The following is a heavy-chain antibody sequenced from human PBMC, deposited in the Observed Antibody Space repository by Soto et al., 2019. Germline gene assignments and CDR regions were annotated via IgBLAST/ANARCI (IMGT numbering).Heavy chain of an antibody. CDR3: ARFNWNYGYYYYGMDV. J-gene: IGHJ6*02. CDR1: GGSISSYY. Sequence: SETLSLTCTVSGGSISSYYWSWIRQPPGKGLEWIGYIYYSGSTNYNPSLKSRVTISVDTSKNQFSLKLSSVTAADTAVYYCARFNWNYGYYYYGMDVWDQGTTVTVSS. D-gene: IGHD1-7*01. V-gene: IGHV4-59*01. CDR2: IYYSGST.